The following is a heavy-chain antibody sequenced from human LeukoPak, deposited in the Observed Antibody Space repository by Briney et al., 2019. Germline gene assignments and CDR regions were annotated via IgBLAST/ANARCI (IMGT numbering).Heavy chain of an antibody. CDR2: INGGATYT. Sequence: GPSLRLSCAASGLTVSSYGMGWVRQAPGKGLKFVAAINGGATYTYYADSVKGRFTISRDNSKNTLYLQMNSLRAEDTAVYYCAKDPILTVVNWFDSWGLGTLVSVSS. D-gene: IGHD2-21*02. V-gene: IGHV3-23*01. J-gene: IGHJ5*01. CDR3: AKDPILTVVNWFDS. CDR1: GLTVSSYG.